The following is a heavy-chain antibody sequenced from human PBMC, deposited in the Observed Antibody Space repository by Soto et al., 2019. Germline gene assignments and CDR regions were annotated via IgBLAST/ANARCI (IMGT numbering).Heavy chain of an antibody. Sequence: GGSLRLSCAASGFTFSSYSMHWVRQAPGKGLEWVSALSGGGDSTYYAPSVRGRFAISRDNSKNTLYLQMNSLRAEDTAVYYCATGLRSVYGPFDSWGQGTLVTVSS. J-gene: IGHJ4*02. V-gene: IGHV3-23*01. CDR3: ATGLRSVYGPFDS. D-gene: IGHD5-12*01. CDR2: LSGGGDST. CDR1: GFTFSSYS.